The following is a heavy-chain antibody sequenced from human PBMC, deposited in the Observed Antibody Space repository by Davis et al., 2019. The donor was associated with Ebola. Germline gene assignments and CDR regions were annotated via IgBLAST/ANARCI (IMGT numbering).Heavy chain of an antibody. CDR3: AREGGRDYDRSGYVFDI. CDR1: GYRFTSYY. Sequence: ASVKVSCKASGYRFTSYYMHWVRQAPGQGLEWMGIINPITGGTSYAQNFQVRVNMTRDTSTSTVYMELSSLRSEDTAVYYCAREGGRDYDRSGYVFDIWGQGTMVKVSS. CDR2: INPITGGT. D-gene: IGHD3-22*01. V-gene: IGHV1-46*01. J-gene: IGHJ3*02.